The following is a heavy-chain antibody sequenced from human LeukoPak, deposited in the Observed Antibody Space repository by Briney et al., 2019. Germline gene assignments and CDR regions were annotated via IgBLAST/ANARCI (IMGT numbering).Heavy chain of an antibody. CDR2: IKQDGSEK. J-gene: IGHJ4*02. V-gene: IGHV3-7*01. CDR1: GFTFSSYW. D-gene: IGHD6-19*01. Sequence: PGGSLRLSCAASGFTFSSYWMSWVRQAPGKGLEWVANIKQDGSEKYYVDSVKGRFTISRDNAKNSLYLQMNSLRAEDTAVYYCAREALAVAGPYYFDYWGQGTLVTVSS. CDR3: AREALAVAGPYYFDY.